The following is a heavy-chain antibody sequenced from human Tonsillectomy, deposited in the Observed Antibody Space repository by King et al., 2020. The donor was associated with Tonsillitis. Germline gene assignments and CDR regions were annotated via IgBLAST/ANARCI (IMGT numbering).Heavy chain of an antibody. CDR1: GFTFSSYA. CDR2: SSGSGGST. Sequence: VQLVESGGGLVQPGGSLRLSCAASGFTFSSYAMSWVCQAPGKGLEWVSGSSGSGGSTYYADSVKGRVTISRDNSKNTLYLQRNSLRAEDTAVYYCAKWKAPDYWGQGTLVTVSS. D-gene: IGHD1-1*01. CDR3: AKWKAPDY. V-gene: IGHV3-23*04. J-gene: IGHJ4*02.